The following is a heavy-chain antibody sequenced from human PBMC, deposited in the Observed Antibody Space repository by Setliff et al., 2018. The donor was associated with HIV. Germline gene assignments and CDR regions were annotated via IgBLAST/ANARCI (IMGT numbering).Heavy chain of an antibody. J-gene: IGHJ4*02. D-gene: IGHD5-18*01. Sequence: PSETLSLTCTVSGGSISSYYWTWIRQPAGKGLEWIGRIYTSGSTNCNPSLKSRVTISVDTSKNQFSLKLSSVTAADTAVYYCARHLLRGYIYIVFDYWGQGTLVTVSS. CDR2: IYTSGST. CDR3: ARHLLRGYIYIVFDY. CDR1: GGSISSYY. V-gene: IGHV4-4*07.